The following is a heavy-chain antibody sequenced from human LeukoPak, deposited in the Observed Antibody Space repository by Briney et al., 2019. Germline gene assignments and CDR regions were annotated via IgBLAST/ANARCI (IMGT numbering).Heavy chain of an antibody. Sequence: ASVKVSCKASGYTFINYYMHWVRQDPRHGLEWLGIINPRGGATDYSQKFQGRVTMTRDISTSTVYMELSGLRSDDTAVYFCAGVGQIGAVADFWGQGTLVTVSS. J-gene: IGHJ4*02. CDR1: GYTFINYY. CDR2: INPRGGAT. V-gene: IGHV1-46*01. D-gene: IGHD6-13*01. CDR3: AGVGQIGAVADF.